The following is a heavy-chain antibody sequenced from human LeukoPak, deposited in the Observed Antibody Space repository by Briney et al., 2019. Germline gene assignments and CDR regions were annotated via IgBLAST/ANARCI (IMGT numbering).Heavy chain of an antibody. J-gene: IGHJ4*02. V-gene: IGHV3-7*01. CDR3: ARGGDGYNYSPFDY. CDR1: GFTFSSYW. CDR2: IKQEGSEK. Sequence: GGSLRLSCAASGFTFSSYWMSWVRQVPGKGLEWVANIKQEGSEKYYVDSVKGRFTISRDNAKNSLYLQMNSLRAEDTAVYYCARGGDGYNYSPFDYWGQGTLVTVSS. D-gene: IGHD5-24*01.